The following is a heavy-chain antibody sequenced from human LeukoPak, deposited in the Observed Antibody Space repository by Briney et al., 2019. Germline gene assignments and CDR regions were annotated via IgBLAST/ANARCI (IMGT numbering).Heavy chain of an antibody. CDR1: VYTLIEYG. CDR3: ARDCSNGVCYPRDY. D-gene: IGHD2-8*01. Sequence: GASVTVSFTPSVYTLIEYGISWVRQAPGQGLEWGGWITTYNGEKIYSQRFQGRVTMTTDTSSGTYYMELRNLRSGDTAIYYCARDCSNGVCYPRDYWGQGTQVVVST. J-gene: IGHJ4*02. CDR2: ITTYNGEK. V-gene: IGHV1-18*01.